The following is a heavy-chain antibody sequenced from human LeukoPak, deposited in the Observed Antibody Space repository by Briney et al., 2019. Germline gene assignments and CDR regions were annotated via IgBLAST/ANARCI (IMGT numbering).Heavy chain of an antibody. J-gene: IGHJ5*02. V-gene: IGHV4-59*08. CDR1: GGSFSGYY. CDR2: IYYSGST. D-gene: IGHD3-16*01. Sequence: PSETLSLTCAVYGGSFSGYYWSWIRQPPGKGLEWIGYIYYSGSTNYNPSLKSRVTISVDTSKNQFSLKLSSVTAADTAVYYCARLGLGEFNWFDPWGQGTLVTVSS. CDR3: ARLGLGEFNWFDP.